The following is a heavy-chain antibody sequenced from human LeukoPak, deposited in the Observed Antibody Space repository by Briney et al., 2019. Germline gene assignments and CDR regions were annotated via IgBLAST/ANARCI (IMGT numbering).Heavy chain of an antibody. CDR3: ARDRLIVAHSYYYYYGMDV. Sequence: SQTLSLTYAISGDSVSSNSAAWNWIRQSPSRGLEWLGRTYYRSKWYNDYAVSVKSRITINPDTSKNQFSLQLNSVTPEDTAVYYCARDRLIVAHSYYYYYGMDVWGQGTTVTVSS. J-gene: IGHJ6*02. D-gene: IGHD2-15*01. V-gene: IGHV6-1*01. CDR1: GDSVSSNSAA. CDR2: TYYRSKWYN.